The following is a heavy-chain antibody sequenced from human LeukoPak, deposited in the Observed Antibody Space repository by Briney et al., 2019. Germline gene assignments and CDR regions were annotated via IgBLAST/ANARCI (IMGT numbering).Heavy chain of an antibody. J-gene: IGHJ5*02. CDR1: GFTFSDYS. V-gene: IGHV3-21*01. CDR3: ARGVGIAARSDWFDP. Sequence: GGSLRLSCAASGFTFSDYSMNWVRQALGKGLEWVSSISSSSNYIYYADSVKGRFTISRDNAKNSLYLQMNSLRAEDTAVYYCARGVGIAARSDWFDPWGQGTLVTVSS. D-gene: IGHD6-6*01. CDR2: ISSSSNYI.